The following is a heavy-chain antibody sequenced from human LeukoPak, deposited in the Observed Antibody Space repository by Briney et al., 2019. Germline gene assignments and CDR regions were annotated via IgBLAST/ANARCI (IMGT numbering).Heavy chain of an antibody. D-gene: IGHD2-2*01. Sequence: GGSLRLSCAASGFTFSSYAMHWVRQAPGKGLEWVAVISYDGSNKYYADSVKGRFTISRDNSKNTLYLQMNSLRAEDTAVYYCAKDPAEYCSSTSCLAGIQGYFDYWGQGTLVTVSS. V-gene: IGHV3-30-3*01. CDR3: AKDPAEYCSSTSCLAGIQGYFDY. J-gene: IGHJ4*02. CDR1: GFTFSSYA. CDR2: ISYDGSNK.